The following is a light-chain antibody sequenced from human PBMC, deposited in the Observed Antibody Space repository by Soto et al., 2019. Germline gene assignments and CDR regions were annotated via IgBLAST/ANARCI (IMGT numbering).Light chain of an antibody. V-gene: IGLV2-14*01. Sequence: QSALTQPASVSGSPGQSITISCTGTSRDVGSYNYVSWYQQRQGKAPRLLIYDVSDRPSGISIRFSGSKSGNTASLTISGLQADDEAYYFCSSYTSSSTVVFGGGTKLTVL. J-gene: IGLJ3*02. CDR1: SRDVGSYNY. CDR2: DVS. CDR3: SSYTSSSTVV.